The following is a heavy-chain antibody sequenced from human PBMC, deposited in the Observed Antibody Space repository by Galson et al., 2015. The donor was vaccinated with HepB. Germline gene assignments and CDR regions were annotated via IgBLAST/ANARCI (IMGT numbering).Heavy chain of an antibody. CDR1: GFTFSGYY. D-gene: IGHD2/OR15-2a*01. V-gene: IGHV3-74*01. CDR3: ARGNRDV. J-gene: IGHJ6*01. CDR2: IDGDGSKI. Sequence: SLRLSCAASGFTFSGYYMHWVRQVPGQGLMWIARIDGDGSKIGYADSVKGRFTVSRDNAKSMLYLQLDSLRAEDTGVYYCARGNRDVWGQGTTVTVSS.